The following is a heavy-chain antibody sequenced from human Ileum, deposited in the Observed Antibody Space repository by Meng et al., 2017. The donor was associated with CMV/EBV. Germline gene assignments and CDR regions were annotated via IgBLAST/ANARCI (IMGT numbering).Heavy chain of an antibody. CDR1: GGPFSSYA. J-gene: IGHJ4*02. V-gene: IGHV1-69*05. CDR2: IIPIFGTA. CDR3: ARDLGDSSGSSGY. D-gene: IGHD3-22*01. Sequence: CKAPGGPFSSYAISLVRQAPGQGLEWMGGIIPIFGTANYAQKFQGRVTITTDESTSTAYMELSSLRSEDTAVYYCARDLGDSSGSSGYWGQGTLVTVSS.